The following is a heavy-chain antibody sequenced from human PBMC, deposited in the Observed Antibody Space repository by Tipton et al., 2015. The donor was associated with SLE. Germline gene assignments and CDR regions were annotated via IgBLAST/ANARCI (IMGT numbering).Heavy chain of an antibody. V-gene: IGHV4-61*01. J-gene: IGHJ3*02. CDR1: GGSVSSGSYY. Sequence: TLSLTCTVSGGSVSSGSYYWSWIRQPPGKGLEWIGYIYYSGSTNYNPSLKSRVTISVDTSKNQFSLKLSSVTAADTAVYYCARDPNIYSGSYQRAFDIWGQGTMVTVSS. CDR2: IYYSGST. CDR3: ARDPNIYSGSYQRAFDI. D-gene: IGHD1-26*01.